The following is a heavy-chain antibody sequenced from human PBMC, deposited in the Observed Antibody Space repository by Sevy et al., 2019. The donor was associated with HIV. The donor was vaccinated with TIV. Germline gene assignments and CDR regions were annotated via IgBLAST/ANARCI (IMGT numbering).Heavy chain of an antibody. CDR1: GFTFSSYE. J-gene: IGHJ4*02. CDR3: ARGATVTPFDY. Sequence: GWSLRLSCAASGFTFSSYEMNWVRQAPGKGLEWVSYISSSGSTIYYADSVKGRFTISRDNAKNSLYLQMNSLRAEDTAVYYCARGATVTPFDYWGQGTLVTVSS. D-gene: IGHD4-17*01. CDR2: ISSSGSTI. V-gene: IGHV3-48*03.